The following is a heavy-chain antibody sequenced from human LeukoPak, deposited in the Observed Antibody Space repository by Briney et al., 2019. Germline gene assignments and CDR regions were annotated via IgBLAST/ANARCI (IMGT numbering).Heavy chain of an antibody. CDR1: GYTFTSYD. CDR2: MNPSSGNT. V-gene: IGHV1-8*03. CDR3: ARGLQQDSSGWYGDPDFDY. J-gene: IGHJ4*02. Sequence: RASVTVSCKASGYTFTSYDINWVRQATGQGLEWMGWMNPSSGNTGYAQKFQGRVTITRNTSISTAYMDLSSLRSEDTAVYYCARGLQQDSSGWYGDPDFDYWGQGTLVTVSS. D-gene: IGHD6-19*01.